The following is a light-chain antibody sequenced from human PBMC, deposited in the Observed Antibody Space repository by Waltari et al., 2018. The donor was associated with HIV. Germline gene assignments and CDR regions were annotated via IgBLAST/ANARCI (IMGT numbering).Light chain of an antibody. J-gene: IGKJ1*01. CDR1: QSLLYSSNNKNF. Sequence: DIVMTQSPASLAVALGARATINCKSRQSLLYSSNNKNFLAWFQQRPGQPPTPLIYWASTRASGVPDRFSGSGSGTEFTLTISSLQAEDVAVYYCQQYYSSWTFGQGTTVEIK. CDR3: QQYYSSWT. CDR2: WAS. V-gene: IGKV4-1*01.